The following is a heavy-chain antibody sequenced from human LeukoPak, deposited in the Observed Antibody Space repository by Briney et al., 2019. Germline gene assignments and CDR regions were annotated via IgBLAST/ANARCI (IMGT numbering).Heavy chain of an antibody. Sequence: GGSLRLSCAASGFTFSSYVMSWVRQAPGKGLEWVSLISGSGDSTYYADSVKGRFTISRDNSKNTLYLQMNSLSAEDTAVYYRAKGQGYSYGESTDYWGQGTLVTVSS. CDR3: AKGQGYSYGESTDY. V-gene: IGHV3-23*01. D-gene: IGHD5-18*01. CDR2: ISGSGDST. CDR1: GFTFSSYV. J-gene: IGHJ4*02.